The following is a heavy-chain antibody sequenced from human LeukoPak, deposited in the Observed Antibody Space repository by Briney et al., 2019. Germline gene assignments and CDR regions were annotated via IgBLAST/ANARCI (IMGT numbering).Heavy chain of an antibody. CDR1: GFTFSSYN. D-gene: IGHD3-22*01. J-gene: IGHJ4*02. Sequence: GGSLRLSCAASGFTFSSYNMNWVRQAPGEGLEWVSALSGSGATTYNADSVKGRFTIPRDNSKNTLYLQMNSLRAEDTAIYYCAKARGSGDIYYDSSGYSAVFDYWGQGTLVTVSS. V-gene: IGHV3-23*01. CDR3: AKARGSGDIYYDSSGYSAVFDY. CDR2: LSGSGATT.